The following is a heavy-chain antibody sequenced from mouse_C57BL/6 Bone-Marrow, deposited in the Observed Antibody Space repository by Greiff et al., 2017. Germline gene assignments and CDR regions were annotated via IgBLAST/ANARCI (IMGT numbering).Heavy chain of an antibody. D-gene: IGHD2-3*01. Sequence: QVQLQQPGAELVKPGASVKLSCKASGYTFTSYWMHWVKQRPGQGLEWIGMIHPNSGSTNYNEKFKSKATLTVDKSSSTAYMQHSSLMSEDAAVYYYSGWFLLYWYFDVWGTGTTVTVSS. V-gene: IGHV1-64*01. J-gene: IGHJ1*03. CDR2: IHPNSGST. CDR3: SGWFLLYWYFDV. CDR1: GYTFTSYW.